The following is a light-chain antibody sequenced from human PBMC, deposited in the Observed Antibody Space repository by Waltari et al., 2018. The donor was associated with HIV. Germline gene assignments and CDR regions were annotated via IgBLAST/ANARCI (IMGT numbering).Light chain of an antibody. CDR3: ASWDDSLNGYV. CDR1: SSNIGRNA. J-gene: IGLJ1*01. CDR2: SNT. V-gene: IGLV1-44*01. Sequence: QSVLTQPPSASGTPGQRVTISCSGSSSNIGRNAVNWYQQLPGTAPKLLIYSNTQRPSGVPDRLSGSKSGTSASLAISGLQSEDEADYYCASWDDSLNGYVFGTGTKVTVL.